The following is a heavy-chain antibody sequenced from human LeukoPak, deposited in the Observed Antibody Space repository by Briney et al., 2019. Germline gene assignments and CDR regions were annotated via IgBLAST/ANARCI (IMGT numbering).Heavy chain of an antibody. J-gene: IGHJ6*02. V-gene: IGHV3-30*18. D-gene: IGHD4-23*01. CDR2: ISYDGSNK. CDR1: GFSFSSYG. Sequence: PGRSLQLSCAASGFSFSSYGMNWVRQAPGKELEWVAVISYDGSNKYYADSVKGRFTISRDNSKNTLYLQMNSLRAEDTAVYYCAKDGDYGGNYGMDVWGQGTTVTVSS. CDR3: AKDGDYGGNYGMDV.